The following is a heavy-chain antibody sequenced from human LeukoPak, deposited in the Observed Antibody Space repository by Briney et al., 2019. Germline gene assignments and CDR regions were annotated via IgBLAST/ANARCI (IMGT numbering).Heavy chain of an antibody. V-gene: IGHV4-31*03. CDR2: IYYSGST. D-gene: IGHD4-23*01. CDR3: ARARWDYYYYGMDV. CDR1: GGSISSGGYY. J-gene: IGHJ6*02. Sequence: PSQTLSLTCTVSGGSISSGGYYWSWIRQHPGKGLEWIGYIYYSGSTYYNPSLKSRATISVDTSKNQFSLKLSSVTAADTAVYYCARARWDYYYYGMDVWGQGTTVTVSS.